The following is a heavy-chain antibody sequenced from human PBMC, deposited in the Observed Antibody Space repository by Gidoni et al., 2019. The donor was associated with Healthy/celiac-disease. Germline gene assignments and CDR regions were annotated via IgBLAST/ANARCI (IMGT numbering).Heavy chain of an antibody. J-gene: IGHJ4*02. V-gene: IGHV3-33*01. CDR1: GFPLRSYG. CDR2: IWYDGSNK. CDR3: AREGKQWLATGGYFDY. Sequence: QGPPVESGGGVVPPGRALRPSRAGFGFPLRSYGMHWVRQAPGKGLEWVAVIWYDGSNKYYADSVKGRFTISRDNSKNTLYLQMNSLRAEDTAVYYCAREGKQWLATGGYFDYWGQGTLVTVSS. D-gene: IGHD6-19*01.